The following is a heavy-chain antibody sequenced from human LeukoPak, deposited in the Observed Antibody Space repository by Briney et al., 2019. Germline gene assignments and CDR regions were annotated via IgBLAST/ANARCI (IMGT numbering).Heavy chain of an antibody. J-gene: IGHJ3*02. CDR2: IYPGDSDT. Sequence: GESLKISCKGSGYTFSTYWIGWVRQLPGKGLEWMGIIYPGDSDTRYSPSFQRQVTISADKSISTAYLQWTSLKASDTAIYYCARRRGYYYGSSAHYRFDAFNIWGQGTMVTVSS. CDR3: ARRRGYYYGSSAHYRFDAFNI. CDR1: GYTFSTYW. V-gene: IGHV5-51*03. D-gene: IGHD3-22*01.